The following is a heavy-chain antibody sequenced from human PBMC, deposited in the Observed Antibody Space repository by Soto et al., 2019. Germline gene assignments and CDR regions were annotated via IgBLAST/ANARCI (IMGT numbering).Heavy chain of an antibody. D-gene: IGHD3-10*01. CDR3: ARAITRFGYFDY. CDR2: ISYDGSNK. V-gene: IGHV3-30-3*01. CDR1: GFTFSSYA. Sequence: QVQLVESGGGVVQPGRSLRLSCAASGFTFSSYAMHWVRQAPGKGLEWVAVISYDGSNKYYADSVKGRFTISRDNSKNTLYLQMNSLRAEDTAVYYCARAITRFGYFDYWGQGTLVTVSS. J-gene: IGHJ4*02.